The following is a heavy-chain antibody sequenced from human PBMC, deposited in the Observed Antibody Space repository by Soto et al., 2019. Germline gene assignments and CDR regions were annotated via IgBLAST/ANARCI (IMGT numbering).Heavy chain of an antibody. CDR2: IVVGSGNT. J-gene: IGHJ3*02. CDR1: GFTFTSSA. Sequence: SVKVSCKASGFTFTSSAMQWVRQARGQRLEWIGWIVVGSGNTNYAQKFQERVTITRDMSTSTAYMELSSLRSEDTAVYYCAADPLFDYIWGSTDPFDIWGQGTXVTVSS. V-gene: IGHV1-58*02. D-gene: IGHD3-16*01. CDR3: AADPLFDYIWGSTDPFDI.